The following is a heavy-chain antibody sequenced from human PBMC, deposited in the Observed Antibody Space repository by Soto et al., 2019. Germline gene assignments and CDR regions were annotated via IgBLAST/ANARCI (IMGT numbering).Heavy chain of an antibody. CDR2: IIPIFGTA. J-gene: IGHJ4*02. Sequence: ASVKVSCKASGGTFSSYAISWVRQAPGQGLEWMGGIIPIFGTANYAQKFQGRVTITADESTSTAYMELSSLRSEDTAVYYCAIAALYYYDSSGYFDYWGQGTLVTVSS. CDR3: AIAALYYYDSSGYFDY. V-gene: IGHV1-69*13. CDR1: GGTFSSYA. D-gene: IGHD3-22*01.